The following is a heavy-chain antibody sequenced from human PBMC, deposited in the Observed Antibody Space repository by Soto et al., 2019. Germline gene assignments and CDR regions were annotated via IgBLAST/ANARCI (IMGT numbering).Heavy chain of an antibody. CDR2: INHSGST. CDR3: ARDRAVAAQDY. J-gene: IGHJ4*02. CDR1: GGSFSGYY. V-gene: IGHV4-34*01. Sequence: PSETLSLTCAVYGGSFSGYYWSWIRQPPGKGLEWIGEINHSGSTNYNPSLKSRVTISVDTSKNQFSLKLSSVTAADTAVYFCARDRAVAAQDYWGQGTLVTVSS. D-gene: IGHD6-19*01.